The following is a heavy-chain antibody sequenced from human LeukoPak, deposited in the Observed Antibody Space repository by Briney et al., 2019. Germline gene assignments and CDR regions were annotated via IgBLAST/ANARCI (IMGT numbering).Heavy chain of an antibody. CDR3: ARLTPSPRPHGFDP. V-gene: IGHV4-39*01. Sequence: SETLSLTCTVSGGSTSSRSYYWGWIRQPPGKGLEWIGNIYYSGSTYYNPSLKSRLTISVDTSKNQFSLKLSSVTAADTAVYYCARLTPSPRPHGFDPWGQGTLVTVSS. J-gene: IGHJ5*02. D-gene: IGHD6-6*01. CDR1: GGSTSSRSYY. CDR2: IYYSGST.